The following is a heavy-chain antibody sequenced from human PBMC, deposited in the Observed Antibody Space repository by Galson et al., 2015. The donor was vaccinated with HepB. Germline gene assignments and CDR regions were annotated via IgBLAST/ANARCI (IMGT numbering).Heavy chain of an antibody. CDR1: GFAFSVYA. J-gene: IGHJ4*02. CDR3: ARVPCHSSTTCYLPYYFDY. CDR2: ISHDGSNT. V-gene: IGHV3-30-3*01. D-gene: IGHD2-2*01. Sequence: SLRLSCAASGFAFSVYAMHWVRQAPGKGLEWVAVISHDGSNTYYADSVKGRFTISRDNSKNTLYLQMSSLRGEDTAVYYCARVPCHSSTTCYLPYYFDYWGQETPVTVSS.